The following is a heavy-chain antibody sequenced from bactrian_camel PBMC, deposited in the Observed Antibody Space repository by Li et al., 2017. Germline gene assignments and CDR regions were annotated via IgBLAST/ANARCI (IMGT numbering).Heavy chain of an antibody. J-gene: IGHJ4*01. CDR1: GFAFNTHG. V-gene: IGHV3S6*01. CDR3: TTAAVGRVPAE. Sequence: HVQLVESGGSLVQPGGSLRLSCAASGFAFNTHGMAWVRQVPGKGLEYVAGINSDGRDIYYGDSVKGRFTISRDDGRNTLYLQLAGLKTEDTAMYYCTTAAVGRVPAEWGRGTQVTVS. CDR2: INSDGRDI. D-gene: IGHD5*01.